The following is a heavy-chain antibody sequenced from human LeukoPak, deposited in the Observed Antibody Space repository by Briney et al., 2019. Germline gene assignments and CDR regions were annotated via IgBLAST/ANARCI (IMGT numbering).Heavy chain of an antibody. CDR2: INPNSGGT. CDR1: GYTFTGYY. D-gene: IGHD3-22*01. V-gene: IGHV1-2*02. CDR3: ARGYYDSSGYFNYYYYYYMDV. J-gene: IGHJ6*03. Sequence: GAPVKVSCKASGYTFTGYYMHWVRQAPGQGLEWMGWINPNSGGTNYAQKFQGRVTMTRDTSTSTAYMELRSLRSDDTAVYYCARGYYDSSGYFNYYYYYYMDVWGKGTTVTISS.